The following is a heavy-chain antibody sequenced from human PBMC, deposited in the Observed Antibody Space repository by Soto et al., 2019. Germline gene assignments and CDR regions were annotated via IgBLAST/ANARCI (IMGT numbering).Heavy chain of an antibody. D-gene: IGHD2-21*02. CDR3: ARGGLTDYFDY. Sequence: QVQLVESGGGVVQPGRSLRLSCAASGFTFSSYGMHWVRQAPGKGLEWVAVIWYDGSNKYSADSVKGRFTISRDNSKNTLYLQMNSLRAEDTAVYYCARGGLTDYFDYWGQGTLVTVSS. CDR1: GFTFSSYG. CDR2: IWYDGSNK. V-gene: IGHV3-33*01. J-gene: IGHJ4*02.